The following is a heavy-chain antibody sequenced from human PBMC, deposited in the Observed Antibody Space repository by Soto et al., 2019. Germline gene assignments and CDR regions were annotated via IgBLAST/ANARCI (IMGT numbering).Heavy chain of an antibody. CDR1: GYTFTSYA. CDR3: ARDLRGSYYDLDYYYGMDV. V-gene: IGHV1-3*01. J-gene: IGHJ6*02. D-gene: IGHD1-26*01. CDR2: INAGNGNT. Sequence: ASVKVSCKASGYTFTSYAMHWVRQAPGQRLEWMGWINAGNGNTKYSQKFQGRVTITRDTSASTAYMELSSLRSEDTAVYYCARDLRGSYYDLDYYYGMDVWGQGTTVTVSS.